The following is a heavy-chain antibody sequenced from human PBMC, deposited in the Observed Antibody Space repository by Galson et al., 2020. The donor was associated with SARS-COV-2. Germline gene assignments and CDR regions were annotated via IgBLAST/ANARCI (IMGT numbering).Heavy chain of an antibody. CDR2: IWYDGSNK. Sequence: GGSLRLSCAASGFTFSSYGMHWVRQAPGKGLEWVAVIWYDGSNKYYADSVKGRFTISRDNSKNTLYLQMNSLRAEDTAVYYCAKQAGVGATTFWYFDLWGRGTLVTVSS. CDR1: GFTFSSYG. J-gene: IGHJ2*01. V-gene: IGHV3-33*06. CDR3: AKQAGVGATTFWYFDL. D-gene: IGHD1-26*01.